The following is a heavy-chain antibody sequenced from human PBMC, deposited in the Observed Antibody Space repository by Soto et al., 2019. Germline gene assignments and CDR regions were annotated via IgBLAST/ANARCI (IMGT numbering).Heavy chain of an antibody. Sequence: ASVKVSCKASGYTFTSYDINWVRQATGQGLEWMGWMNPNSGNTAYAQKFQGRVTMTKNTLYLQVNSLRAEDTAVYYCAKGDYSSSFDYWGQGTLVTVSS. D-gene: IGHD6-13*01. CDR1: GYTFTSYD. CDR3: AKGDYSSSFDY. V-gene: IGHV1-8*01. J-gene: IGHJ4*02. CDR2: MNPNSGNT.